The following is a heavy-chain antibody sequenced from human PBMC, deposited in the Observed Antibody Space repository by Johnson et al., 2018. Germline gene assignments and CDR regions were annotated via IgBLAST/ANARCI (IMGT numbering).Heavy chain of an antibody. CDR1: GFPFSTYA. V-gene: IGHV3-23*01. J-gene: IGHJ6*03. CDR2: ISGIGSST. CDR3: LAASPSFYYYYRDV. D-gene: IGHD6-6*01. Sequence: VQLQQSGGGLVQDGGSLRLSCAAYGFPFSTYAMTWVRQAPEKGLEWVSTISGIGSSTYYAHSVKGRVTIPRDNSKNTLYLQMNSLRAEDTAIYYCLAASPSFYYYYRDVWGKWTTVTVSS.